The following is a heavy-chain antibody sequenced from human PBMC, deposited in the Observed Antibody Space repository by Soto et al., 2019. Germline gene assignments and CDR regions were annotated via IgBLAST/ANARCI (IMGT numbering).Heavy chain of an antibody. CDR3: ARSRRDGYNRDFDY. D-gene: IGHD5-12*01. J-gene: IGHJ4*02. Sequence: SVEVSCKXSGGTFSSYAISWVRQAPGQGLEWMGGIIPIFGTANYAQKFQGRVTITADKSTSTAYMELSSLRSEDTAVYYCARSRRDGYNRDFDYWGQGTLVTVSS. V-gene: IGHV1-69*06. CDR1: GGTFSSYA. CDR2: IIPIFGTA.